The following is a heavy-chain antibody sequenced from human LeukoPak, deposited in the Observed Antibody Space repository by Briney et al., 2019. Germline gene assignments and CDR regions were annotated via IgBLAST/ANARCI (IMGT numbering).Heavy chain of an antibody. CDR3: ARRGTTGPHNWFDP. V-gene: IGHV3-23*01. J-gene: IGHJ5*02. Sequence: GGSLRLSCVASGFSFSNYGMTWVRQAPGRGLEWVSGVGGSDDRIEYAASVRGRFAISRDNSKNTLYLQMNSLRAEDSAVYICARRGTTGPHNWFDPWGQGNLVTVSS. CDR2: VGGSDDRI. CDR1: GFSFSNYG. D-gene: IGHD3-16*01.